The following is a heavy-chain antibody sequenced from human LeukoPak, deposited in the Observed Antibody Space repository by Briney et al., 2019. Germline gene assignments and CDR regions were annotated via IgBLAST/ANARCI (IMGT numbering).Heavy chain of an antibody. CDR1: GGTFSSYA. V-gene: IGHV1-69*04. J-gene: IGHJ4*02. CDR2: IIPILGIA. CDR3: ASLGYSYSFHFDY. Sequence: SVKLSCKASGGTFSSYAISWVRQAPGQGLGWMGRIIPILGIANYAQKFQGRVTITADKSTSTAYMELCSLRSEDTAVYYCASLGYSYSFHFDYWGQGTLVTVYS. D-gene: IGHD5-18*01.